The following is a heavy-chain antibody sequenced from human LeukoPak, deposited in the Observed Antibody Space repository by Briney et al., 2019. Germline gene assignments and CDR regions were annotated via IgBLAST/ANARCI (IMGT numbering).Heavy chain of an antibody. CDR3: AKDQMIVVVITLDY. CDR1: GFTFSSYG. J-gene: IGHJ4*02. Sequence: GGSLRLSCAASGFTFSSYGMHWVRQAPGKGLEWVAVIWYDGSNKYYADSVKGRFTISRDNSKNTLYLQMNSLRAEDTAVYYCAKDQMIVVVITLDYWGQGTLVTVSS. D-gene: IGHD3-22*01. CDR2: IWYDGSNK. V-gene: IGHV3-33*06.